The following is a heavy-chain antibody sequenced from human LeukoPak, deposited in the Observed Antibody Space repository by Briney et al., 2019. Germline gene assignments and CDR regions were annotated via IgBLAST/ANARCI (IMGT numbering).Heavy chain of an antibody. D-gene: IGHD7-27*01. J-gene: IGHJ6*02. CDR2: ISYDGSNK. CDR1: GFTFSDYA. Sequence: GGSLRLSCAASGFTFSDYAMSWVRQAPGKGLEWVAVISYDGSNKYYADSVKGRFTISRDNSKNTLYLQMNSLRAEDTAVYYCAKTSNWGVPTQRYYYYGMDVWGQGTTVTVSS. V-gene: IGHV3-30*18. CDR3: AKTSNWGVPTQRYYYYGMDV.